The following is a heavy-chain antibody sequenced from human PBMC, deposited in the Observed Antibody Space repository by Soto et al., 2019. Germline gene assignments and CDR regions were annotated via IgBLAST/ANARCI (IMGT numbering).Heavy chain of an antibody. CDR2: IYHNGRT. D-gene: IGHD3-10*01. V-gene: IGHV4-38-2*01. J-gene: IGHJ4*02. CDR1: GYSISSGYY. Sequence: KPSETLSLTCSVSGYSISSGYYWAWIRQPPGEGLEWIGTIYHNGRTYYNPSLKSRVTVSLDMSRNQFSLRLTSVTAADTAVYYCARQGEVSGTYVGYFDSWGQGNLVTVSS. CDR3: ARQGEVSGTYVGYFDS.